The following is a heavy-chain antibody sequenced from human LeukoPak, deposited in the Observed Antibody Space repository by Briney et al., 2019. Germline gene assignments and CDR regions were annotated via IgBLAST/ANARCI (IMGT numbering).Heavy chain of an antibody. J-gene: IGHJ6*03. V-gene: IGHV1-69*06. CDR2: SIPIFGTA. CDR3: ASPYKGYCSSTSCHSYYYYYYMDV. CDR1: GGTFSSYA. Sequence: ASVKVSCKASGGTFSSYAISWVRQAPGQGLEWMGGSIPIFGTANYAQKFQGRVTITADKSTSTAYMELSSLRSEDTAVYYCASPYKGYCSSTSCHSYYYYYYMDVWGKGTTVTVSS. D-gene: IGHD2-2*01.